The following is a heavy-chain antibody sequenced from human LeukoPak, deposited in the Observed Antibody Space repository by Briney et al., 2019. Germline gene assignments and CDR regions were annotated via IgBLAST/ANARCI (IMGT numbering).Heavy chain of an antibody. CDR3: ARGEVSSWYPYYYYYYMDV. D-gene: IGHD6-13*01. J-gene: IGHJ6*03. CDR2: IYYSGRN. CDR1: GGPISSYY. Sequence: SVPLSLTCTVSGGPISSYYWSWLRQPPGKGLEWIGYIYYSGRNNYNPSLKSRVTISVDTSKNQFSLKLSSVTAADTAVYYCARGEVSSWYPYYYYYYMDVWGKGTTVTVSS. V-gene: IGHV4-59*07.